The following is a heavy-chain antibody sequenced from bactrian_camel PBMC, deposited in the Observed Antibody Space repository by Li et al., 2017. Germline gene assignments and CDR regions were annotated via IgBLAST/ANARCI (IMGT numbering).Heavy chain of an antibody. D-gene: IGHD5*01. CDR3: AADTTGWVGLCEYGF. CDR1: GSGYVSGTYC. CDR2: IDNDGIT. J-gene: IGHJ4*01. V-gene: IGHV3S53*01. Sequence: HVQLVESGGGSVQAGGSLRLSCAASGSGYVSGTYCLGWFRQAPGKEREGVAAIDNDGITSYADSVKGRFTISKDNAKNTLYLQMNSLKPEDTAMYYCAADTTGWVGLCEYGFWGQGTQVTVS.